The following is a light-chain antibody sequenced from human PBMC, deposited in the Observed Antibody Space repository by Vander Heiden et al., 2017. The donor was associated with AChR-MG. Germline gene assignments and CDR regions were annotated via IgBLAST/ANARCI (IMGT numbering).Light chain of an antibody. V-gene: IGKV2-29*02. CDR3: MQHVDIPPIT. Sequence: DIVMPQTPLYLSVTPGQPASISCKSSPSLLHSNGQTNLYWYQQRQGHSPRLLIYEVANRLAGVTDRCCGSGYGTDFTLTISRGEKEDVGVYYCMQHVDIPPITFGQGTRLDIK. CDR1: PSLLHSNGQTN. J-gene: IGKJ5*01. CDR2: EVA.